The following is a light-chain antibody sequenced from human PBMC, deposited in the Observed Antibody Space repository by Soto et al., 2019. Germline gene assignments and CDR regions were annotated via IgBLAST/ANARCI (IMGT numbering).Light chain of an antibody. V-gene: IGKV1-27*01. CDR1: RGITNS. J-gene: IGKJ3*01. CDR3: QKYKSAPYT. Sequence: DIQMTQSPSSLSASVGARVTITCRASRGITNSLAWYQQKPGKGPTLLIYAASTLQSRVPSRFSGSGSGTDFTLTISSLQPEDVATYYCQKYKSAPYTFGPGTKVDIK. CDR2: AAS.